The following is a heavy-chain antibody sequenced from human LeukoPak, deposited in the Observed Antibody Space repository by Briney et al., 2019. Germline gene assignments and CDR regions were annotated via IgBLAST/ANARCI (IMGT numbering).Heavy chain of an antibody. CDR2: INHSGST. CDR1: GGSFSGYY. CDR3: ARRRGYSYGPYFDY. V-gene: IGHV4-34*01. Sequence: PSETLSLTCAVYGGSFSGYYWSLIRQPPGKGLEWIGEINHSGSTNYNPSLKSRVTISVDTSKNQFSLKLSSVTAADTAVYYCARRRGYSYGPYFDYWGQGTLVTVSS. J-gene: IGHJ4*02. D-gene: IGHD5-18*01.